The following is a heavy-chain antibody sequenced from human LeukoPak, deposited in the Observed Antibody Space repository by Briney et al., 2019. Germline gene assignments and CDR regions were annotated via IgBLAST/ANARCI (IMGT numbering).Heavy chain of an antibody. V-gene: IGHV1-2*02. CDR1: GYTFTGYY. D-gene: IGHD3-22*01. CDR3: ARDSYYYDSSGYSDY. J-gene: IGHJ4*02. Sequence: GASVKVSCKASGYTFTGYYMHWVRQAPGQGLEWMGWINPNSGGTNYAQKFQGRATMTRDTSISTAYMELSRLRSDDTAVYYCARDSYYYDSSGYSDYWGQGTLVTVSS. CDR2: INPNSGGT.